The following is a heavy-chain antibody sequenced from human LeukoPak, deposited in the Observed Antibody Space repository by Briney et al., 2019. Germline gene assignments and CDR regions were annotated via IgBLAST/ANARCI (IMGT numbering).Heavy chain of an antibody. CDR1: GFTFSSYA. Sequence: GRSLRLSCAASGFTFSSYAMHWVRQVPGKGLEWVAVISYDGSNKYYADSVKGRFTISRDNSKNTLYLQMNSLRTEDTAVYYCASFGLLAAAGDNWFDPWGQGTLVTVSP. CDR2: ISYDGSNK. V-gene: IGHV3-30-3*01. D-gene: IGHD6-13*01. CDR3: ASFGLLAAAGDNWFDP. J-gene: IGHJ5*02.